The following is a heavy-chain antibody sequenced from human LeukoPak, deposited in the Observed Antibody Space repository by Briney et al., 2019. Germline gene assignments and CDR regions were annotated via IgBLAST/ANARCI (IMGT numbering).Heavy chain of an antibody. V-gene: IGHV4-38-2*01. CDR3: ARQSRYVGATTSVY. J-gene: IGHJ4*02. CDR2: IYHSGST. D-gene: IGHD1-26*01. CDR1: GHSISSGYY. Sequence: SETLSLTCAVSGHSISSGYYWGWIRQPPGKGLEWIGSIYHSGSTYYNPSLKSRVTISVDTSKNQFSLKLSSVTAADTAVYYCARQSRYVGATTSVYWGQGTLVTVSS.